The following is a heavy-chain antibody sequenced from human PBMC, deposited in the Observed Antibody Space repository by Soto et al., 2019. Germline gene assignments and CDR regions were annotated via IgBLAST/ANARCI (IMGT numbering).Heavy chain of an antibody. V-gene: IGHV1-18*01. J-gene: IGHJ3*02. CDR2: ISAYNGNT. CDR3: ARGAFTIFGVVTAPGGFDI. CDR1: GYTFTSYG. Sequence: ASVKVSCKASGYTFTSYGISWVRQAPGQGLEWMGWISAYNGNTNYAQKLQGRVTMTTDTSTSTAYMELRSLRSDDTAVYYCARGAFTIFGVVTAPGGFDIWGQGTMVTVSS. D-gene: IGHD3-3*01.